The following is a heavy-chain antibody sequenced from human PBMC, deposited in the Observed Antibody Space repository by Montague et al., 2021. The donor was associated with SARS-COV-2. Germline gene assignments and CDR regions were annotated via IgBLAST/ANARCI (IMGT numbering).Heavy chain of an antibody. Sequence: SETLSLTCSVSGGSISGYYWSWIRQPPGKGLEWIGYIYHSGNTKHNPSLKSRVSISVDTSKNQFSLRLSSVTAADTAVYYCAREYRIELWQTNWYFGLWGRGTLVTVSS. V-gene: IGHV4-59*01. CDR3: AREYRIELWQTNWYFGL. J-gene: IGHJ2*01. CDR2: IYHSGNT. CDR1: GGSISGYY. D-gene: IGHD5-18*01.